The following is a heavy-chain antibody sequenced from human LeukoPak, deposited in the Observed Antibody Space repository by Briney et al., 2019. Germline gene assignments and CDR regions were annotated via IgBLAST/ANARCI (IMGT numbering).Heavy chain of an antibody. Sequence: PSETLSLTCTVSGDSISSSSYYWGWIRQPPGKGLEWIGSLYYSGSTYYNPSLKSRVTISVDTSKTQFSLKLSSVTAADTAVYYCARADTALDPWGQGTLVTVSS. CDR1: GDSISSSSYY. J-gene: IGHJ5*02. V-gene: IGHV4-39*07. CDR3: ARADTALDP. D-gene: IGHD5-18*01. CDR2: LYYSGST.